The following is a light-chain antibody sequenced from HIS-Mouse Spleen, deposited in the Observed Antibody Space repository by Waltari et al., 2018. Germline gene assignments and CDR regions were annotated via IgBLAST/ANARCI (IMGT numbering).Light chain of an antibody. Sequence: DIQMTQSPSSLSASVVDSVTITCQASQDISNYLNWYQQKPGKAPKLLIYDASNLETGVPSRFSGSGSGTDFTFTISSLQPEDIATYYCQQYDNLLLTFGGGTKVEIK. CDR1: QDISNY. CDR2: DAS. CDR3: QQYDNLLLT. V-gene: IGKV1-33*01. J-gene: IGKJ4*01.